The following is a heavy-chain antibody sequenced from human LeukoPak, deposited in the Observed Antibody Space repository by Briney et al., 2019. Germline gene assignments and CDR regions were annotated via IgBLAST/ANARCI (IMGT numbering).Heavy chain of an antibody. V-gene: IGHV1-24*01. J-gene: IGHJ6*03. D-gene: IGHD2-2*01. CDR3: ASVDCSSTTCYGVGHYMDV. Sequence: ASVKVSCKVSGYTLTELSMHWVRQALGKGLEWMGGFDPEDGETIYAQKFQGRVTMTEDTSTDTAYMELSSLRSEDTAVYYCASVDCSSTTCYGVGHYMDVWGKGTTVTVSS. CDR1: GYTLTELS. CDR2: FDPEDGET.